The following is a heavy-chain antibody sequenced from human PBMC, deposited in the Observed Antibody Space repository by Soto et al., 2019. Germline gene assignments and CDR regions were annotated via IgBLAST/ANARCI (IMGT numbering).Heavy chain of an antibody. J-gene: IGHJ4*02. CDR3: ARKTTYCSSTSCYAYFDY. D-gene: IGHD2-2*01. CDR2: INPSGGST. V-gene: IGHV1-46*01. Sequence: ASVKVSCKASGYTFTSYYMHWVLRSRSQGLEWMGIINPSGGSTIYAQKFQGRVTMTSYTSTSTVYMELSSLRSEDTAVDYCARKTTYCSSTSCYAYFDYWGQGTRVTVSS. CDR1: GYTFTSYY.